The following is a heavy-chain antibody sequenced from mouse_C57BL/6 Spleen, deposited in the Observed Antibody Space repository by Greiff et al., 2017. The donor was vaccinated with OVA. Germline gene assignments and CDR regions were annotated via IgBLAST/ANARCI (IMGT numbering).Heavy chain of an antibody. V-gene: IGHV1-50*01. Sequence: QVQLQQSGAELVKPGASVKLSCKASGYTFTSYWMQWVKQRPGQGLEWIGEIDPSDSYTNYNQKFKGKATLTVDTSSSTAYMQLSSLTSEDSAVYYCARFPIYYYGSSYHDYWGQGTTLTVSS. J-gene: IGHJ2*01. CDR2: IDPSDSYT. D-gene: IGHD1-1*01. CDR3: ARFPIYYYGSSYHDY. CDR1: GYTFTSYW.